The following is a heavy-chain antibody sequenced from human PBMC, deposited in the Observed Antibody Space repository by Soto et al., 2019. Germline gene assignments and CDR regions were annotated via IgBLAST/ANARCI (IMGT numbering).Heavy chain of an antibody. J-gene: IGHJ4*02. V-gene: IGHV4-30-2*01. D-gene: IGHD1-26*01. Sequence: SETLSLTCTVSGASITYGGYSWSWIRQTPGKGLEWIGYINHLETTFYNPSFESRLTLSIDRAKNQFSLNLHSMSAADRAVYFCARGGGSDSFDYWGQGILVTVSS. CDR1: GASITYGGYS. CDR3: ARGGGSDSFDY. CDR2: INHLETT.